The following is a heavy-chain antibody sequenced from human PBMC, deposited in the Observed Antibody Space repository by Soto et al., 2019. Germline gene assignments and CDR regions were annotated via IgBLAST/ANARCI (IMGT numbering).Heavy chain of an antibody. V-gene: IGHV1-69*05. J-gene: IGHJ3*02. CDR3: ARGLPQYYDFWSGYSLDAFDI. CDR2: IIPIFGTA. D-gene: IGHD3-3*01. Sequence: SVKVSCKASGGTFSSYAISWVRQAPGQGLEWMGGIIPIFGTANYAQKFQGRVTMTRNTSISTAYMELSSLRSEDTAVYYCARGLPQYYDFWSGYSLDAFDIWGQGTMVTVSS. CDR1: GGTFSSYA.